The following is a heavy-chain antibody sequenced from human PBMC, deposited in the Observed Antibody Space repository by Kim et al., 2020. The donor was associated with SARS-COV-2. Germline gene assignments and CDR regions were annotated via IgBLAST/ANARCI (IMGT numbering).Heavy chain of an antibody. V-gene: IGHV4-59*01. CDR3: ARETDYGDYFDY. D-gene: IGHD4-17*01. CDR1: GGSISSYY. Sequence: SETLSLTCTVSGGSISSYYWSWIRQPPGKGLEWIGYIYYSGSTNYNPSLKSRVTISVDTSKNQFSLKLSSVTAADTAVYYCARETDYGDYFDYWGQGTLV. J-gene: IGHJ4*02. CDR2: IYYSGST.